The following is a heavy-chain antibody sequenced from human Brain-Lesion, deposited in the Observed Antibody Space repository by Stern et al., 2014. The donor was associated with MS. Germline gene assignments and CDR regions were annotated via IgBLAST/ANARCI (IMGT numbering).Heavy chain of an antibody. CDR3: ARDQRGITIFGVVTDYYYLGMDV. Sequence: VQLVQSGAEVKKPGASVQVSCKTSGYIFTGYYIHWVRQAPGQGLEWMAWINPNTGGTKFAQKFQGRVTMNRDTSISTAYVELSSLTSDDTAVYYCARDQRGITIFGVVTDYYYLGMDVWGQGTTVTVSS. J-gene: IGHJ6*02. D-gene: IGHD3-3*01. V-gene: IGHV1-2*02. CDR2: INPNTGGT. CDR1: GYIFTGYY.